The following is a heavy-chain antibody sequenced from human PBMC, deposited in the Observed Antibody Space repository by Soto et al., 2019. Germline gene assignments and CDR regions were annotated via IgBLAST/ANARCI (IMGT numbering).Heavy chain of an antibody. J-gene: IGHJ3*02. D-gene: IGHD1-7*01. CDR2: INAGNCNT. V-gene: IGHV1-3*01. CDR1: GYTFTSYA. CDR3: ARDLRAGTTAHDAFDI. Sequence: ASVKVSCKASGYTFTSYAMHWVRQAPGQSLDWMGCINAGNCNTKYSQKFQGRVTITRDTSASTAYMELSSLRSEDTAVYYCARDLRAGTTAHDAFDIWGQGTMVTVSS.